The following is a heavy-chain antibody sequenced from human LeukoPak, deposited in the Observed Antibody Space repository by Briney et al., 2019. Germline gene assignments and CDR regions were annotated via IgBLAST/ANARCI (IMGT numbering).Heavy chain of an antibody. CDR1: GITFSSYS. CDR3: AREYYYGSGSYYYQGAFDY. CDR2: ISSSGSST. J-gene: IGHJ4*02. V-gene: IGHV3-23*01. Sequence: PGGSLRLSCAASGITFSSYSMSWVRQAPGKGLEWVSAISSSGSSTFYADSVKGRFTISRDNSKNTLDLQMNSLSAEDTAVYYCAREYYYGSGSYYYQGAFDYWGQGTLVTVSS. D-gene: IGHD3-10*01.